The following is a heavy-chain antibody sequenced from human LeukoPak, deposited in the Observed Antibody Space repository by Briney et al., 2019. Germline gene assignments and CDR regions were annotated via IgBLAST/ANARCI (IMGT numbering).Heavy chain of an antibody. Sequence: GGSLRLSCVASGFTFSDYAMSWVRQAPGKGLEWVSGISDSGGSTYYADSVKGRITISRDNSKSTLHLQMNSLGAEDTALYYCAKDFFYDNSGYAFDCWGQGTLVTVSS. CDR1: GFTFSDYA. V-gene: IGHV3-23*01. CDR3: AKDFFYDNSGYAFDC. CDR2: ISDSGGST. J-gene: IGHJ4*02. D-gene: IGHD3-22*01.